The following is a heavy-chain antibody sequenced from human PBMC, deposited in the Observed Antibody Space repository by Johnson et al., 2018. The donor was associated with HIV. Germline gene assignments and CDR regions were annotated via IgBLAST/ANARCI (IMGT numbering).Heavy chain of an antibody. J-gene: IGHJ3*02. CDR2: ISGSGGST. V-gene: IGHV3-23*04. CDR3: ARDFGGYYDSSGYYYEWCDAFDI. D-gene: IGHD3-22*01. CDR1: GFTFTYYA. Sequence: VQLVESGGGLVQPGGSLRLSCAASGFTFTYYAMSWVRQAPGKGLEWVSGISGSGGSTYYADSVKGRFTISRDNSKNTLYLQMSSLRAEDTAVYYCARDFGGYYDSSGYYYEWCDAFDIWGQGTMVTVSS.